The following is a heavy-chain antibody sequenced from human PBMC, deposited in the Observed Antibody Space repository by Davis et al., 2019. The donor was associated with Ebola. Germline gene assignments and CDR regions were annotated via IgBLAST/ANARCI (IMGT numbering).Heavy chain of an antibody. Sequence: GGSLRLSCAASGFTFSSYSMNWVRQAPGKGLEWVSYISSSSSTIYYADSVKGRFTISRDNSKNTLYLQMNSLRAEDTAVYYCARARGIAVAGTFPYGIWFDPWGQGTLVTVSS. V-gene: IGHV3-48*01. CDR3: ARARGIAVAGTFPYGIWFDP. CDR1: GFTFSSYS. D-gene: IGHD6-19*01. CDR2: ISSSSSTI. J-gene: IGHJ5*02.